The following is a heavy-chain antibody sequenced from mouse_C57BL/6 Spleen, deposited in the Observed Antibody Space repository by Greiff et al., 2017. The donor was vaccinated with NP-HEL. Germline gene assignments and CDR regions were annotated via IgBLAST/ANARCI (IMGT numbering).Heavy chain of an antibody. J-gene: IGHJ3*01. D-gene: IGHD2-1*01. V-gene: IGHV3-6*01. CDR1: GYSITSGYY. Sequence: EVQLQESGPGLVKPSQSLSLTCSVTGYSITSGYYWNWIRQFPGNKLEWMGYISYDGSNNYNPSLKNRISITRDTSKNQFFLKLNSVTTEDTATYYCASPYGNYWGQGTLVTVSA. CDR3: ASPYGNY. CDR2: ISYDGSN.